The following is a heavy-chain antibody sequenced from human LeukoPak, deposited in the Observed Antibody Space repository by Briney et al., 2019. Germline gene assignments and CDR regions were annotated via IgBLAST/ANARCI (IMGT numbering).Heavy chain of an antibody. D-gene: IGHD4-17*01. CDR1: GFTFISSA. CDR3: AADGSDYGDYYFDY. CDR2: IVVGSGNT. Sequence: GASVKVSCKASGFTFISSAVQGVRQARGQRLEWIGWIVVGSGNTNYAQKFQERVTITRDMSTSTAYMELSSLRSEDTAVYYCAADGSDYGDYYFDYWGQGTLVTVSS. V-gene: IGHV1-58*01. J-gene: IGHJ4*02.